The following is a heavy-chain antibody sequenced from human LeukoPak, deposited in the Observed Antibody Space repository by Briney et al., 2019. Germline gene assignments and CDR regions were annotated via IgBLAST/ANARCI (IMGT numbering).Heavy chain of an antibody. CDR1: GFTFSSSA. Sequence: GGSLRLSCAASGFTFSSSAMSWVRQVPGKGLEWVSGISASGGSTYYADSVRGRFTISRDNSKNTLYLQMNSLRAEDTALYYCARELGEALHYFDYWGRGSLVTVSS. D-gene: IGHD2-21*01. V-gene: IGHV3-23*01. J-gene: IGHJ4*02. CDR2: ISASGGST. CDR3: ARELGEALHYFDY.